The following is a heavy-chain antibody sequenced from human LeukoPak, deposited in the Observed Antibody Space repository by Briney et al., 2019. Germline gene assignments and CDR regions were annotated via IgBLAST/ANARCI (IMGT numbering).Heavy chain of an antibody. CDR2: INPNSGGT. D-gene: IGHD6-19*01. Sequence: ASVKVSCKASGYTFTGYYMHWVRQAPGQGLEWMGWINPNSGGTNYAQKSQGWVTMTRDTSISTAYMELSRLRSDDTAVYYCARVGAYSSGWYDYWGQGTLVTVSS. V-gene: IGHV1-2*04. CDR1: GYTFTGYY. J-gene: IGHJ4*02. CDR3: ARVGAYSSGWYDY.